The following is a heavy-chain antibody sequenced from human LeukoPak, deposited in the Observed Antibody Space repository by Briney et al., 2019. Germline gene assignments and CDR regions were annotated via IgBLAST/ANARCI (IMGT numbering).Heavy chain of an antibody. D-gene: IGHD3-22*01. V-gene: IGHV3-21*01. CDR3: ARDKHYYDSSGPFDY. Sequence: GGSLRLSCAASGFTFSSYSMNWVRQAPGKGLEWVSSISSSSSYIYYADSVKGRFTISRDNAKNSLYLQMNSLRAEDTAVYYCARDKHYYDSSGPFDYWGQGTLVTVSS. CDR2: ISSSSSYI. J-gene: IGHJ4*02. CDR1: GFTFSSYS.